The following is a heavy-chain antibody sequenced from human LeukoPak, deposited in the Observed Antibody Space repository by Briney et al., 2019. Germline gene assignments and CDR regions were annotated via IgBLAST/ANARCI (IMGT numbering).Heavy chain of an antibody. D-gene: IGHD2-21*02. CDR2: ISGTSSYI. CDR3: ARERSYCGGDCYSNYYYYMDV. Sequence: GRSLRLSCAASGFTFSSYGMHWVRQAPGKGLEWVSSISGTSSYIYYADSVKGRFTISRDNAKNLLYLQMNSLRAEDTAVYYCARERSYCGGDCYSNYYYYMDVWAKGPRSPSP. J-gene: IGHJ6*03. V-gene: IGHV3-21*04. CDR1: GFTFSSYG.